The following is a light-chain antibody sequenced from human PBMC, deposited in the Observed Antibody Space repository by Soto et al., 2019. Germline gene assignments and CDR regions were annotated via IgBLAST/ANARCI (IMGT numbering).Light chain of an antibody. J-gene: IGKJ5*01. CDR3: QQLNTLPFT. V-gene: IGKV1-9*01. CDR1: HDISTY. CDR2: KAS. Sequence: IHLAQSPSLLSASVGDRVTITCRASHDISTYLAWYQQKPGKAPKLMIYKASTLQSGVPSRFSGSGSGTEFTLTISGLLPEDFATYHCQQLNTLPFTFGQGTRLEIK.